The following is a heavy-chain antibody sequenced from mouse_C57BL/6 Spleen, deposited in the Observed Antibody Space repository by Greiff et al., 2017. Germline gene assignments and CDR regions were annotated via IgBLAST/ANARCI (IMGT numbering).Heavy chain of an antibody. CDR1: GYTFTSYW. V-gene: IGHV1-55*01. D-gene: IGHD3-2*02. CDR2: IYPGSGST. Sequence: QVQLQQPGAELVKPGASVKMSCKASGYTFTSYWITWVKQRPGQGLEWIGDIYPGSGSTNYNEKFKSKATLTVDTSSSSAYMQLRSLTSEDSAVYYCARDSSGYPGYWGQGTTLTVSS. CDR3: ARDSSGYPGY. J-gene: IGHJ2*01.